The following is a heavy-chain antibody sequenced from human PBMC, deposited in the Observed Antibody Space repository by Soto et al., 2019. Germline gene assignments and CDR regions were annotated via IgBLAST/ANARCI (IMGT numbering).Heavy chain of an antibody. CDR2: ISAYNGNT. CDR3: ARYLRYYYGSGTSYWSDP. Sequence: GASVKVSCKASGYTFTSYGISWVRQAPGQGLEWMGWISAYNGNTNYAQKLQGRVTMTTDTSTSTAYMELRSLRSDDTAVYYCARYLRYYYGSGTSYWSDPWGQGTLVTVSS. J-gene: IGHJ5*02. D-gene: IGHD3-10*01. CDR1: GYTFTSYG. V-gene: IGHV1-18*01.